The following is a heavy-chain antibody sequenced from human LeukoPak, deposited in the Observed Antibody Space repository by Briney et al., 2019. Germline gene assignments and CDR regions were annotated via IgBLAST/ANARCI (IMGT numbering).Heavy chain of an antibody. D-gene: IGHD6-19*01. J-gene: IGHJ6*03. Sequence: PGRSLRLSCAASGFTFSSYGMHWVRQAPGKGLEWVAVIWYDGSNKYYADSVKGRFTISRDNSMNTLYLQMNSLRAEDTAVYYCARIAVAGTVIYYYYYYMDVWGKGTTVTVSS. CDR1: GFTFSSYG. V-gene: IGHV3-33*01. CDR3: ARIAVAGTVIYYYYYYMDV. CDR2: IWYDGSNK.